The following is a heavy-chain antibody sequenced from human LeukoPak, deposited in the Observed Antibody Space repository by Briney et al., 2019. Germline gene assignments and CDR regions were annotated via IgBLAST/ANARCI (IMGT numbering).Heavy chain of an antibody. CDR1: GGSISSYY. V-gene: IGHV4-59*12. CDR3: ARDPVVGATKEVNWFDP. CDR2: IYYSGST. D-gene: IGHD1-26*01. J-gene: IGHJ5*02. Sequence: PSETLSLTCTVSGGSISSYYWSWIRQPPGKGLEWIGYIYYSGSTNYNPSLRSRVTISVDTSKNQFSLKLSSVTAADTAVYYCARDPVVGATKEVNWFDPWGQGTLVTVSS.